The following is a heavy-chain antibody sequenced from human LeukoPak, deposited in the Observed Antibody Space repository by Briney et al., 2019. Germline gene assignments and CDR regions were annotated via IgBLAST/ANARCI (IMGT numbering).Heavy chain of an antibody. V-gene: IGHV3-72*01. Sequence: GGSLRLSCAASGFTFSDHYMDWVRQAQGKGLEWVGRSSNKAYSHTTQYAASVKGRFTISRDDSKNSLYLQMNSLKTEDTAVYYCGRRPDCSGGSCFVDYWGQGTLVTVSS. D-gene: IGHD2-15*01. CDR2: SSNKAYSHTT. J-gene: IGHJ4*02. CDR3: GRRPDCSGGSCFVDY. CDR1: GFTFSDHY.